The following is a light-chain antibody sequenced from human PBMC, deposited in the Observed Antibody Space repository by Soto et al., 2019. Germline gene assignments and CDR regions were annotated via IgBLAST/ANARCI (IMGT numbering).Light chain of an antibody. Sequence: DIQLTQSPSPLSASVGDRVAITCLASQSISTYFNWYQQKPGKAPKVLIYAASNLQSGVPPRFSGSGSGTDFTLTISSLQPEDVATYCCQQSYRTPITFGQGTRLEIK. CDR1: QSISTY. J-gene: IGKJ5*01. CDR3: QQSYRTPIT. CDR2: AAS. V-gene: IGKV1-39*01.